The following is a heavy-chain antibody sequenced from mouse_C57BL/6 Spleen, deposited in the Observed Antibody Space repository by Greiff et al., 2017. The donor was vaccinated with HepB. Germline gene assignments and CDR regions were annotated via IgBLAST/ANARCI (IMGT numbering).Heavy chain of an antibody. V-gene: IGHV1-64*01. CDR1: GYTFTSYW. CDR3: ASVDGSSRYYAMDY. CDR2: IHPNSGST. J-gene: IGHJ4*01. D-gene: IGHD1-1*01. Sequence: QVQLQQPGAELVKPGASVKLSCKASGYTFTSYWMHWVKQRPGQGLEWIGMIHPNSGSTNYNEKFKSKATLTVDKSSSTAYMQLSSLTSEDSAVYYCASVDGSSRYYAMDYWGQGTSVTVSS.